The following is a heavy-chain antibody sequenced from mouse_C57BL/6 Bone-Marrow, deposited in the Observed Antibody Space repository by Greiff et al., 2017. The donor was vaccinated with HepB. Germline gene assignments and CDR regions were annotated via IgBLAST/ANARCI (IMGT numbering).Heavy chain of an antibody. CDR1: GYTFTSYW. D-gene: IGHD2-2*01. CDR3: ARRDGYDDGSWFAY. Sequence: VQLQQPGAELVKPGASVKLSCKASGYTFTSYWMHWVKQRPGQGLEWIGMIHPNSGSTNYNEKFKSKATLTVDKSSSTAYMQLSSLTSEDSAVYYCARRDGYDDGSWFAYWGQGTLLTVSA. CDR2: IHPNSGST. V-gene: IGHV1-64*01. J-gene: IGHJ3*01.